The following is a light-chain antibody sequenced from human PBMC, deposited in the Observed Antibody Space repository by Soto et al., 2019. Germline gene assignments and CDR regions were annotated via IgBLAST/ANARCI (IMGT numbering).Light chain of an antibody. CDR3: QQYGSSPYT. Sequence: EIVLTQSPGTLSLSPGERATLSCRASQSVSSGYLAWYQQKPGQAPRLLLYDASNRATGIPDRFSGSGSGTDFTLTISRLESEDFAVYSCQQYGSSPYTFGQGTKLDI. J-gene: IGKJ2*01. V-gene: IGKV3-20*01. CDR2: DAS. CDR1: QSVSSGY.